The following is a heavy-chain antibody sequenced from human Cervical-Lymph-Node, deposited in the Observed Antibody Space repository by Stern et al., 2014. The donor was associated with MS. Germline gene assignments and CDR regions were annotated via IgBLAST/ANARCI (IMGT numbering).Heavy chain of an antibody. CDR2: MNPKRGNS. Sequence: VQLEESGNEVKKPGASVKVSCKASEYTFDSHDIHWVRQAAGQGLEWMGWMNPKRGNSDYERKFQGRVTMTGNTSISTAYMELSSLRSEDTAVYYCARGGSSSWYFLSTYFFGMDVWGQGTTVTVSS. J-gene: IGHJ6*02. CDR3: ARGGSSSWYFLSTYFFGMDV. CDR1: EYTFDSHD. V-gene: IGHV1-8*01. D-gene: IGHD6-13*01.